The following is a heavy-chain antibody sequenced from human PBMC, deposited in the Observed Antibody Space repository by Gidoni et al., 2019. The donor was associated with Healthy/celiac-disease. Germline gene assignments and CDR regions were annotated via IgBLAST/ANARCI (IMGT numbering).Heavy chain of an antibody. CDR3: ANEGSAGTEVY. D-gene: IGHD1-7*01. Sequence: EVQLVESGGGLVQPGRSLRLSCAASGFTFDDYAMHWVRQAPGKGLEWVSGISWNSGSIGYADSVKGRFTISRDNAKNSLYLQMNSLRAEDTALYYCANEGSAGTEVYWGQGTLVTVSS. V-gene: IGHV3-9*01. J-gene: IGHJ4*02. CDR2: ISWNSGSI. CDR1: GFTFDDYA.